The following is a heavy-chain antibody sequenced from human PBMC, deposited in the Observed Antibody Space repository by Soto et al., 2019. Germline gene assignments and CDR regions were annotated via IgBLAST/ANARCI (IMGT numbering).Heavy chain of an antibody. CDR3: ARDRGIAAAGNWFDP. Sequence: GGSLRLSCAASGFTFDDYGMSWVRQAPGKGLEWVSGINWNGGSTGYADSVKGRFTISRDNAKNSLYLQMNSLRAEDTALYHCARDRGIAAAGNWFDPWGQGTLVTVSS. CDR2: INWNGGST. D-gene: IGHD6-13*01. V-gene: IGHV3-20*01. CDR1: GFTFDDYG. J-gene: IGHJ5*02.